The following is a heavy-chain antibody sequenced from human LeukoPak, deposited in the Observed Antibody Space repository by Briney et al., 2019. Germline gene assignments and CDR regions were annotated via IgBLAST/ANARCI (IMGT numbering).Heavy chain of an antibody. D-gene: IGHD1-26*01. CDR2: IYPGDSDI. V-gene: IGHV5-51*01. CDR1: GYSFNSYW. Sequence: PGESLKISCKGSGYSFNSYWIGWVRQMPGKGLEWMGIIYPGDSDIRYSPSFQGQVTISADKSINTAYLQWSSLKATDTAMYYCARRGFSGSRYYFDYWGQGTLVTVSS. J-gene: IGHJ4*02. CDR3: ARRGFSGSRYYFDY.